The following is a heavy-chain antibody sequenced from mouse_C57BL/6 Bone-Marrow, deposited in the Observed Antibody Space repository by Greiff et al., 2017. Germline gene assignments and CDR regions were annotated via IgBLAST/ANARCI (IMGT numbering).Heavy chain of an antibody. V-gene: IGHV1-84*01. J-gene: IGHJ4*01. Sequence: QVQLQQSGPELVKPGASVKISCKASGYTFTDYYINWVKQRPGQGLEWIGWIYPGSGYTKYNEKFKGKATLTVDTSSSTAYMQLSSLNSADSEVTVCERELRFYDYALDDWGPGTTVTVSS. CDR1: GYTFTDYY. CDR3: ERELRFYDYALDD. CDR2: IYPGSGYT. D-gene: IGHD1-1*01.